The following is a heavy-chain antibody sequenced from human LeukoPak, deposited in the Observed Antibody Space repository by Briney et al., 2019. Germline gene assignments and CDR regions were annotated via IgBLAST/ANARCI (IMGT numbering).Heavy chain of an antibody. V-gene: IGHV4-61*02. CDR2: IYTSGST. CDR1: GGSISSGSYY. J-gene: IGHJ4*02. CDR3: AREGPYYDILTGYYGFDY. Sequence: SETLSLTCTVSGGSISSGSYYWSWIRQPAGKGLEWIGRIYTSGSTNYNPSLKSRVTISVDTSKNQFSLKLSSVPAADTAVYYCAREGPYYDILTGYYGFDYWGQGTLVTVSS. D-gene: IGHD3-9*01.